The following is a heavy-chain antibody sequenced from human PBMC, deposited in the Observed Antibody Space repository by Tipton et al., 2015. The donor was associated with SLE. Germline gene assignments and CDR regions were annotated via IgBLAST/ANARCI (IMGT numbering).Heavy chain of an antibody. Sequence: SLRLSCAASGFTFDDYAMHWVRQAPGKGLEWVSGISWNSGSIGYADSVKGRFTISRDNAKNSLYLQMNSLRAEDTALYYCARESIAAAGLPEYFQHWGQGTLVTVSS. CDR2: ISWNSGSI. CDR3: ARESIAAAGLPEYFQH. V-gene: IGHV3-9*01. D-gene: IGHD6-13*01. CDR1: GFTFDDYA. J-gene: IGHJ1*01.